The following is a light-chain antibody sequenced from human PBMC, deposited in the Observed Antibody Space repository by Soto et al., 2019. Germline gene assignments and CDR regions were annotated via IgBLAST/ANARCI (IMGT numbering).Light chain of an antibody. J-gene: IGKJ1*01. Sequence: EIVLTQSPGTLSLSPGEGATLSCRASQSLSRNYLAWYQHKPGQAPRLLFYTASNRATGVPPRFSGSGSGTDFTLTISRLEPEDFALYYCQQYDNSPLTFGQGTKVEI. CDR2: TAS. V-gene: IGKV3-20*01. CDR1: QSLSRNY. CDR3: QQYDNSPLT.